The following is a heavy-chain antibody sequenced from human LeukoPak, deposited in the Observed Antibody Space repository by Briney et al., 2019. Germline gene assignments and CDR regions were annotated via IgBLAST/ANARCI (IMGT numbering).Heavy chain of an antibody. J-gene: IGHJ5*02. CDR3: TRGPRDDP. CDR1: GYTFTSYG. CDR2: VHPKSGNT. Sequence: ASVKVSCKASGYTFTSYGISWVRQAPGQGLEWMGWVHPKSGNTAYAQKFQDRVTMTRDTSISTVYMELSSLRSEDTAMYFCTRGPRDDPWGQGTLVTVSS. V-gene: IGHV1-8*02.